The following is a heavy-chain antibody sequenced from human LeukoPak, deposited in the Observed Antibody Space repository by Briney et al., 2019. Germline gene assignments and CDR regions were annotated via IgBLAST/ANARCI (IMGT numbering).Heavy chain of an antibody. CDR3: ARDRTAAG. Sequence: GGSLRVSCAASEFIFSSYWMSWVRQAPGKGLEWVANIKQDGSEKYYVDSVKGRFTISRDNAKNSLYLQMNSLRAEDTAVYYCARDRTAAGWGQGTLVTVSS. CDR1: EFIFSSYW. CDR2: IKQDGSEK. J-gene: IGHJ4*02. D-gene: IGHD6-13*01. V-gene: IGHV3-7*03.